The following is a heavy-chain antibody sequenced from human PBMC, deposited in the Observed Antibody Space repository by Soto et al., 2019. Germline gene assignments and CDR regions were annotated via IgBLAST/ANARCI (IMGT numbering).Heavy chain of an antibody. Sequence: PGESLKISCKASGYKFSTFSIAWVRQMPGKGLKWMGLISPGDSDTRYSPSLQGQVTISADKSKNTTYLQWSSLKASDTAIYYCARLVLVADYNWFDPWGQGTLVTVFS. CDR1: GYKFSTFS. D-gene: IGHD3-3*02. CDR2: ISPGDSDT. V-gene: IGHV5-51*01. CDR3: ARLVLVADYNWFDP. J-gene: IGHJ5*02.